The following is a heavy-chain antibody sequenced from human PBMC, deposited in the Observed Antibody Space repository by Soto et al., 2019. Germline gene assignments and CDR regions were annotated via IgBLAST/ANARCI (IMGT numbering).Heavy chain of an antibody. Sequence: SETLSLTCAVYGGSFSGYYWSWIRQPPGKGLEWIGEINHSGSTNYNPSLKSRVTISVDTSKNQFSLKLSSVTAADTAVYYCARGRLWLYAFDIWGQGTMVT. CDR2: INHSGST. J-gene: IGHJ3*02. V-gene: IGHV4-34*01. CDR3: ARGRLWLYAFDI. CDR1: GGSFSGYY. D-gene: IGHD5-18*01.